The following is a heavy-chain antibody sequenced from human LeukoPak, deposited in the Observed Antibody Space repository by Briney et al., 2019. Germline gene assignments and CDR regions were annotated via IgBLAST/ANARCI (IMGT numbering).Heavy chain of an antibody. Sequence: PSETLSLTCTVSGGSISSSSYYWGWIRQPPGKGLEWIGSVYYNGVTYYKSSLKSRVTISADTSKNQFSLKMRSVAAADTAVYYCARESRRGYSYEKKGPLRGRFDYWGQGTLVTVSS. CDR1: GGSISSSSYY. V-gene: IGHV4-39*02. CDR3: ARESRRGYSYEKKGPLRGRFDY. J-gene: IGHJ4*02. D-gene: IGHD5-18*01. CDR2: VYYNGVT.